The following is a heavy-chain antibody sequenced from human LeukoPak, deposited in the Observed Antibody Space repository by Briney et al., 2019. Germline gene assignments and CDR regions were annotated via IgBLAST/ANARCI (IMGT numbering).Heavy chain of an antibody. Sequence: GGSLRLSCAASGFTFSSYIMNWVRQAPGKGLEWVSSISSSSSYIYYADSVKGRFTISRDNAKNSLYLQMNSLRAEDTAVYYCAREGLYYYDSTGIFDYWGQGTLVTVSS. CDR1: GFTFSSYI. D-gene: IGHD3-22*01. CDR2: ISSSSSYI. CDR3: AREGLYYYDSTGIFDY. V-gene: IGHV3-21*01. J-gene: IGHJ4*02.